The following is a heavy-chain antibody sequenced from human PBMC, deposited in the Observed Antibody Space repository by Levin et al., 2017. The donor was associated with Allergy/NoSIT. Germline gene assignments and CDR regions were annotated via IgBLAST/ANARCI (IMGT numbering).Heavy chain of an antibody. CDR3: AKPYYYGSGSPFDY. V-gene: IGHV3-30*18. J-gene: IGHJ4*02. D-gene: IGHD3-10*01. Sequence: SCAASGFTFSSYAMHWVRQAPGKGLEWVAVISYDGSNKYYADSVKGRFTISRDNSKNTLYLQMNSLRAEDTAVYYCAKPYYYGSGSPFDYWGQGTLVTVSS. CDR1: GFTFSSYA. CDR2: ISYDGSNK.